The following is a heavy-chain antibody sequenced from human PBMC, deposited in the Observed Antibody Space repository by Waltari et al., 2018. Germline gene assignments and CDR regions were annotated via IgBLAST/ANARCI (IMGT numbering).Heavy chain of an antibody. D-gene: IGHD3-9*01. Sequence: QVQLQESGPGLVKPSQTLSLTCTVSGGSISSGSYYWSWIRQPAGKGLEWIGRIYTSGGTNYNPALKSRVTISVDTSKNQFSLKLSSVTAADTAVYYCARARGGILTLYYYYGMDVWGQGTTVTVSS. CDR1: GGSISSGSYY. V-gene: IGHV4-61*02. CDR3: ARARGGILTLYYYYGMDV. CDR2: IYTSGGT. J-gene: IGHJ6*02.